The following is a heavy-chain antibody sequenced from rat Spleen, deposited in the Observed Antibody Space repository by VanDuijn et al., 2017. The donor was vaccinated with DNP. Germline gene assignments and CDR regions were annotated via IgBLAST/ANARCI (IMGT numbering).Heavy chain of an antibody. CDR2: INTDGGSS. CDR3: ARPDY. CDR1: GFTFSDYY. Sequence: EVQLVESGGDLVQPGRSLKLFCAASGFTFSDYYMAWFRQAPTKGLEWVASINTDGGSSDYPDSVKGRFTISRDNAKSILYLQLDSLRSEDTATYYCARPDYWGQGVMVTVSS. V-gene: IGHV5-25*01. J-gene: IGHJ2*01.